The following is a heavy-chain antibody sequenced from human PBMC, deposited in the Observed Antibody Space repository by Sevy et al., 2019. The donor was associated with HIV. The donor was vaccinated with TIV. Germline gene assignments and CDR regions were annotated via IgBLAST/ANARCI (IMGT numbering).Heavy chain of an antibody. CDR2: IRSKAYGGTT. J-gene: IGHJ4*02. Sequence: GGSLRLSCTASGFTFGDYAMSWFRQAPGKGLEWVGFIRSKAYGGTTEYAASVKGRFTISRDDSKSIAYLQMNSLKTEDTAVYYCTRDRGRLQGYYFDYLGQGTLVTVSS. CDR3: TRDRGRLQGYYFDY. CDR1: GFTFGDYA. D-gene: IGHD4-4*01. V-gene: IGHV3-49*03.